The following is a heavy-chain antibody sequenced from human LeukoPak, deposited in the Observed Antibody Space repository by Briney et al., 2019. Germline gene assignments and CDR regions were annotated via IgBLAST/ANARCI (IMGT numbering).Heavy chain of an antibody. D-gene: IGHD2-15*01. V-gene: IGHV4-34*01. CDR1: AGSVGGYY. Sequence: SETLSLTSAFNAGSVGGYYWSWIRQPPGKGLEWIGEINHSGSTNYNPSLKSRVTISVDTSKNQFSLKLSSVTAADTAVYYCARGPGYCSGGSCPPWGQGTLVTVSS. J-gene: IGHJ5*02. CDR3: ARGPGYCSGGSCPP. CDR2: INHSGST.